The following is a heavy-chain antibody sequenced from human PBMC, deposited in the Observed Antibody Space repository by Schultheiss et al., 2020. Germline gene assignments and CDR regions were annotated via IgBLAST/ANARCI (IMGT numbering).Heavy chain of an antibody. CDR3: ALAGGLPTSYS. D-gene: IGHD2-15*01. Sequence: SQTLSLTCAVYGGSFSGSYWSYIRQPPGKGLEWIGEITHSGCTIYNPSLKSRVTISVDTSKNQFSLKVISVTAADTAVYYCALAGGLPTSYSWGQGTLVTVSS. CDR2: ITHSGCT. J-gene: IGHJ5*02. V-gene: IGHV4-34*01. CDR1: GGSFSGSY.